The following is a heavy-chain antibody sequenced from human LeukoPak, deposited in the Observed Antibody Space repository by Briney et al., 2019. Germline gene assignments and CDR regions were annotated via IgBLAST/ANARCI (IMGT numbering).Heavy chain of an antibody. CDR2: IIPIFGTA. Sequence: SVKVSCKASGGTFSSYAISWVRQAPGQGLEWMGKIIPIFGTANYAQKFQGRVTITTDESTSTAYMELSSLRSEDTAVYYCARGYYYDSSGYYTPVYYFDYWGQGTLSPSPQ. V-gene: IGHV1-69*05. J-gene: IGHJ4*02. D-gene: IGHD3-22*01. CDR3: ARGYYYDSSGYYTPVYYFDY. CDR1: GGTFSSYA.